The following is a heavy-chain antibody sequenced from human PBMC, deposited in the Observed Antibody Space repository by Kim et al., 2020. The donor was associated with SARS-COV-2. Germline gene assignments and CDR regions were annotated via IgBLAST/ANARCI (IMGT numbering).Heavy chain of an antibody. CDR2: INTNTGKP. V-gene: IGHV7-4-1*01. D-gene: IGHD3-10*01. Sequence: ASVKVSCKASGYTFSSYAMSWVRQAPGQGLEWMGWINTNTGKPTYAQGFTGRFVFSLDTSVNTAYLQISSLKFEDTAVYFCVDSMLYGVISAFDLWGQGTMVTVSS. CDR1: GYTFSSYA. J-gene: IGHJ3*01. CDR3: VDSMLYGVISAFDL.